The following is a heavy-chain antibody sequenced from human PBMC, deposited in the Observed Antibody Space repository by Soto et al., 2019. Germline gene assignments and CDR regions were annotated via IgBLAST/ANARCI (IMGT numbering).Heavy chain of an antibody. CDR2: INPNSGGT. J-gene: IGHJ4*02. Sequence: ASVKVSCKASGYTFTGYYMHWVRQAPGQGLEWMGWINPNSGGTNYAQKFQGWVTMTRDTSISTAYMELSRLRSDDTAVYYCARDLRLWHGPSYYFDYWGQGTLVTVSS. D-gene: IGHD2-21*01. CDR1: GYTFTGYY. CDR3: ARDLRLWHGPSYYFDY. V-gene: IGHV1-2*04.